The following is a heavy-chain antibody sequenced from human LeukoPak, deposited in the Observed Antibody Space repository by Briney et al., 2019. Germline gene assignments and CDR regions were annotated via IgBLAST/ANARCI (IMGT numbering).Heavy chain of an antibody. Sequence: ASVKVSCKASGYTFTSYGISWVRQAPGQGLEWMGWISAYNGNTNYAQKLQGRVTMTTDTSTSTAYMELSSLRSEDTAVYYCARDPDPIYCSGGSCYVDAFDIWGQGTMVTVSS. CDR2: ISAYNGNT. J-gene: IGHJ3*02. CDR1: GYTFTSYG. CDR3: ARDPDPIYCSGGSCYVDAFDI. D-gene: IGHD2-15*01. V-gene: IGHV1-18*01.